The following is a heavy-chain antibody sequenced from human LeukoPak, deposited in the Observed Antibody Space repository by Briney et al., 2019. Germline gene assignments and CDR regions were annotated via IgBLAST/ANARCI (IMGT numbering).Heavy chain of an antibody. CDR3: ASLVDYYDSSGFDY. CDR2: MNPNSGNT. CDR1: GYTFTSYD. D-gene: IGHD3-22*01. Sequence: GASVKVSCKASGYTFTSYDINWVRQATGQWLEWMGWMNPNSGNTGYAQKFQGRVTITRNTSISTAYMELSSLRSEDAAVYYCASLVDYYDSSGFDYWGQGTLVTVPS. V-gene: IGHV1-8*03. J-gene: IGHJ4*02.